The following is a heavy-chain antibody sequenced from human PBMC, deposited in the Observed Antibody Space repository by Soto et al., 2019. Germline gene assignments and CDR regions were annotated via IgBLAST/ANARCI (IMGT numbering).Heavy chain of an antibody. D-gene: IGHD3-3*01. Sequence: LGGSLKTSCHGSGYSCTSYLIGWVRQLPGKGLEWMGIIYPGDSDTRYSPSFQGEATITADNSISTAYLQWSSLKASYTAMYYCAGSPIRFFDLWGQGTLVTVSS. CDR1: GYSCTSYL. J-gene: IGHJ5*02. V-gene: IGHV5-51*01. CDR3: AGSPIRFFDL. CDR2: IYPGDSDT.